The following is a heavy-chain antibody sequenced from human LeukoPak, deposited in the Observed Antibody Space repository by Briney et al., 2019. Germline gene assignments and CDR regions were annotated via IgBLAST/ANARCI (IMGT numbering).Heavy chain of an antibody. Sequence: PSETLSLTCAVHGESFSGYYWTWLRQPPGKGLEWIGEINHSGSSNYNPSLKSRVTISVDTSKNHVYLKLSSVAAADTAVYYCARGRRGNRNFDYWGQGTLVTVSS. CDR2: INHSGSS. CDR3: ARGRRGNRNFDY. D-gene: IGHD4-23*01. CDR1: GESFSGYY. V-gene: IGHV4-34*01. J-gene: IGHJ4*02.